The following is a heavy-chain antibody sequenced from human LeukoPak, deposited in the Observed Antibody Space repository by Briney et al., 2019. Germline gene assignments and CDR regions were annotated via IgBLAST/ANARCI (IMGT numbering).Heavy chain of an antibody. J-gene: IGHJ4*02. V-gene: IGHV4-39*07. CDR2: IFYSGST. Sequence: SETLSLTCTVSGGSISSYYWGWIRQPPGKGLEWIGSIFYSGSTYYNPSLKSRVTMSIDASKSLVSLNLTSVTAADTAVYFCARGAWELRGYFDCWGQGTPVTVSS. D-gene: IGHD1-26*01. CDR1: GGSISSYY. CDR3: ARGAWELRGYFDC.